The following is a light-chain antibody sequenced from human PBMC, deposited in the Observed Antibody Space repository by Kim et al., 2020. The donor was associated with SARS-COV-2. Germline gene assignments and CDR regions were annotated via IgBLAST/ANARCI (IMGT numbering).Light chain of an antibody. CDR2: RNN. V-gene: IGLV10-54*01. Sequence: SQTATHTCTGNSNIVGTQGAAWLQQHQSLPPKLLSSRNNNRPSGISERLSASRSGNTASLTITGLQPEDEADYYCSAWDSSLSAWVFGGGTQLTVL. CDR1: SNIVGTQG. CDR3: SAWDSSLSAWV. J-gene: IGLJ3*02.